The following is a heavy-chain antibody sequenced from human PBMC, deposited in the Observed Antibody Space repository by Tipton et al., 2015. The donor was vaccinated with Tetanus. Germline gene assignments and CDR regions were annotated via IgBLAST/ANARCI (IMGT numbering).Heavy chain of an antibody. D-gene: IGHD1-20*01. V-gene: IGHV3-53*01. CDR2: IYTGGST. Sequence: PRLSCAASGVTVSGNYMSRVRQAPGKGLEWVSVIYTGGSTDYTDSVKGRFTISRDNSNNSLSLQMNSLRIDDTAVYYCAFRTNWRFSRGFDCWGQGILVTVSS. J-gene: IGHJ4*02. CDR3: AFRTNWRFSRGFDC. CDR1: GVTVSGNY.